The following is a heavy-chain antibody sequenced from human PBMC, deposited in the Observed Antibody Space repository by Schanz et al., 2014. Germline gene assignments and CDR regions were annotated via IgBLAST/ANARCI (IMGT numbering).Heavy chain of an antibody. D-gene: IGHD5-12*01. Sequence: EVQLVESGGGMVQPGGSLRLSCAASGFTFSDHYMDWVRQAPGKGLEWVGRITNKPNNYNTEYAASVKGRFTISRDDSRNSLYLQMSSLKTEDTAVYYCARVDSGYDSHLYYYYYYMDVWGKGTTVTVSS. CDR1: GFTFSDHY. CDR2: ITNKPNNYNT. J-gene: IGHJ6*03. CDR3: ARVDSGYDSHLYYYYYYMDV. V-gene: IGHV3-72*01.